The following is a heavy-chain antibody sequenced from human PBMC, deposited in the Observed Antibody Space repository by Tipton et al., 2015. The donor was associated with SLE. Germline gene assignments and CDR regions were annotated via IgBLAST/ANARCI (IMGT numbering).Heavy chain of an antibody. V-gene: IGHV4-38-2*02. CDR1: GSSFTSGYY. CDR2: IYHSGYT. J-gene: IGHJ4*02. Sequence: TLSLTCTISGSSFTSGYYWGWIRQPPGKGLEWIGSIYHSGYTYSNPSLKSRVTLSADTSKNQFSLNLTSVTAADTAVYYCAREGYSNSFDFWGQGKLVTVSS. D-gene: IGHD4-11*01. CDR3: AREGYSNSFDF.